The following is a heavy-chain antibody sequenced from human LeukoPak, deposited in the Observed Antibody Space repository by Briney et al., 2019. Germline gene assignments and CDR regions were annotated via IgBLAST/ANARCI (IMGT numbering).Heavy chain of an antibody. D-gene: IGHD6-6*01. V-gene: IGHV3-30*02. J-gene: IGHJ4*02. CDR1: GFTFSSYG. CDR3: ASQVPSIAARPGNY. Sequence: GGSLRLSCAASGFTFSSYGMHWVRQAPGKGLEWVAFIRYDGSNKYYADSVKGRFTISKDNSKNTLYLQMNSLRAEDTAVYYCASQVPSIAARPGNYWGQGTLVTVSS. CDR2: IRYDGSNK.